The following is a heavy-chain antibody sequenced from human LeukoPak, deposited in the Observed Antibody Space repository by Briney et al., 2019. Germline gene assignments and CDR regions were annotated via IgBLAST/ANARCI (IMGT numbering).Heavy chain of an antibody. Sequence: PGGSLRLSCAASGFTFSNYGMHWVRQAPGKGLEWVAIISYDGSDTYSVDSVKGRFIISGDSSKNTLFLQMNSLRAEDTAVYYCAKLAVPTATVYRYFDLWGRGWLVTVSS. CDR1: GFTFSNYG. D-gene: IGHD2-2*01. J-gene: IGHJ2*01. V-gene: IGHV3-30*18. CDR2: ISYDGSDT. CDR3: AKLAVPTATVYRYFDL.